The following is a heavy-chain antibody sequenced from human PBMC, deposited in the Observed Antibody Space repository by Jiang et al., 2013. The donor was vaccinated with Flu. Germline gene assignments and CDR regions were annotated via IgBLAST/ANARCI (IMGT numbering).Heavy chain of an antibody. CDR1: GYY. J-gene: IGHJ4*02. CDR3: ASGGSYAPIDY. D-gene: IGHD1-26*01. Sequence: GAEVKKPGASVKVSCKASGYYIHWVRQAPGQGLEWMGIINLSGGRTTYAQKFQGRVTVTRDTSTSTVYMELSSLRSEDTAMYYCASGGSYAPIDYWGQGTLVTVSS. CDR2: INLSGGRT. V-gene: IGHV1-46*03.